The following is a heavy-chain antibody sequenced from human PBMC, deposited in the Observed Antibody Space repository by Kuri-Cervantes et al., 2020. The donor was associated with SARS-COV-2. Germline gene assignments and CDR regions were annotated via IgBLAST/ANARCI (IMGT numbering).Heavy chain of an antibody. V-gene: IGHV4-39*01. D-gene: IGHD3-3*01. J-gene: IGHJ4*02. Sequence: GSLRLSCAVSGVTVSGGTYYWGWIRQPPGKRLEWIGSIYHTGSTFYNPSLKSRVTISVDTSKNQYSLKLTSVTAADTAVYYCARLEVWGPGTLVTVSS. CDR1: GVTVSGGTYY. CDR3: ARLEV. CDR2: IYHTGST.